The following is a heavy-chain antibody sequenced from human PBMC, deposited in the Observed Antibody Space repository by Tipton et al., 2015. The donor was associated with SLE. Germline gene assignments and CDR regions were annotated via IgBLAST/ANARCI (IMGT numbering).Heavy chain of an antibody. D-gene: IGHD1-26*01. J-gene: IGHJ6*02. CDR1: GYTFTGYY. V-gene: IGHV1-2*06. CDR3: ARDLIWETPHGMDF. Sequence: QSGPEVKKPGASVKVSCKASGYTFTGYYMHWVRQAPGQGLEWMGRINPNSGGTNYAQKFQGRVTMTRDTSISTAYMELSRLRSDDTAVYYWARDLIWETPHGMDFWGQGTTVTVSS. CDR2: INPNSGGT.